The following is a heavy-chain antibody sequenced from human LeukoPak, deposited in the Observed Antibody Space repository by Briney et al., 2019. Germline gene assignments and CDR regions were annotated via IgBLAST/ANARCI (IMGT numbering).Heavy chain of an antibody. Sequence: ASVKVSCKASGYTFTGYYMHWVRQAPGQGLEWMGWINPNSGGTNYAQKFQGRVTMTRDTSISTAYMELSRLRSDDTAVYYCASSKDGSGSYYNPLYYYYYGMDVWGQGTTVTVSS. D-gene: IGHD3-10*01. CDR2: INPNSGGT. J-gene: IGHJ6*02. V-gene: IGHV1-2*02. CDR1: GYTFTGYY. CDR3: ASSKDGSGSYYNPLYYYYYGMDV.